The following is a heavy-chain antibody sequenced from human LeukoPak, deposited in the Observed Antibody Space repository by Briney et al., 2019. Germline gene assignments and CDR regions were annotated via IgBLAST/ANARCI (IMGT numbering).Heavy chain of an antibody. CDR1: GFTFNSYG. V-gene: IGHV3-30*18. CDR2: ISFEGRNI. J-gene: IGHJ4*02. CDR3: AKDIDSSGSYYFDS. Sequence: GGSLRLSCAASGFTFNSYGMHWVRQAPGKGLEWVAVISFEGRNIHYADSVKGRFTISRDNSKNTLYLQMNSQRAEDTAVYYCAKDIDSSGSYYFDSWGQGTLVTVSS. D-gene: IGHD1-26*01.